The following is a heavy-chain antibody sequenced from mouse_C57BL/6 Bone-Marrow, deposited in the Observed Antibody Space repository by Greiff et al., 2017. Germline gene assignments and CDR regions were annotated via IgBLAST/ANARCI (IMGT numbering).Heavy chain of an antibody. D-gene: IGHD1-1*01. J-gene: IGHJ3*01. CDR2: IRSNSSNYAT. V-gene: IGHV10-3*01. CDR1: GFSFNTYA. CDR3: VRDYGSSSFAY. Sequence: EAGGGLVQPKGSLKFTCAALGFSFNTYAMHRVRQAPGKGLEWVARIRSNSSNYATYYAESVKDRFTISRDDSQSMLYLQMNNLKTEDTAMYYCVRDYGSSSFAYWGQGTLVTVSA.